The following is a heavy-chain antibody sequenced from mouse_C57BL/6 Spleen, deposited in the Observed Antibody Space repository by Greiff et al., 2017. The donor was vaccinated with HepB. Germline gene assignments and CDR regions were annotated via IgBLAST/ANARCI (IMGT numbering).Heavy chain of an antibody. V-gene: IGHV1-81*01. CDR3: ASRYYGSSFHWYFDV. J-gene: IGHJ1*03. CDR2: IYPRSGNT. CDR1: GYTFTSYG. D-gene: IGHD1-1*01. Sequence: VQGVESGAELARPGASVKLSCKASGYTFTSYGISWVKQRTGQGLEWIGEIYPRSGNTYYNEKFKGKATLTADKSSSTAYMELRSLTSEDSAVYFCASRYYGSSFHWYFDVWGTGTTVTVSS.